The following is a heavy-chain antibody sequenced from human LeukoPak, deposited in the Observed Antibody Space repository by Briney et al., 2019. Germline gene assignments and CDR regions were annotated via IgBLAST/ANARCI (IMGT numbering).Heavy chain of an antibody. Sequence: SEALSLTCAVYGGSFSGYYWSWIRQPPGKGPEWIGEINHSGSTNYNPSLKSRVTISVDTSKNQFSLKLSSVTAADTAVYYCARVGAVVVVAATHWGQGTLVTVSS. J-gene: IGHJ4*02. CDR1: GGSFSGYY. V-gene: IGHV4-34*01. CDR2: INHSGST. D-gene: IGHD2-15*01. CDR3: ARVGAVVVVAATH.